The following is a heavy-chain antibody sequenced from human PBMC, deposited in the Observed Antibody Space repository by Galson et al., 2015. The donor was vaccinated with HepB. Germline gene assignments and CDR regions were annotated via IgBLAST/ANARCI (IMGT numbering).Heavy chain of an antibody. CDR1: GFTFSSYG. D-gene: IGHD1-26*01. Sequence: SLRLSCAASGFTFSSYGMHWVRQAPGKGLEWVSAISGSGGSTYYADSVKGRFTISRDNSKNTLYLQMNSLRAEDTAVYYCAKDFYSGSYYDYWGQGTLVTVSS. V-gene: IGHV3-23*01. CDR2: ISGSGGST. CDR3: AKDFYSGSYYDY. J-gene: IGHJ4*02.